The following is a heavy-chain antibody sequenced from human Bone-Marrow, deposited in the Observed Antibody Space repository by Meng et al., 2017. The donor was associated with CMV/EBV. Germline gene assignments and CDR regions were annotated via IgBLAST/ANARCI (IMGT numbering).Heavy chain of an antibody. J-gene: IGHJ5*02. CDR1: GFTFSDYY. CDR2: ISSSGSTI. CDR3: ARAGYDYHRFDP. Sequence: AAPGFTFSDYYMSWIRQAPGKGLEWVSYISSSGSTIYYADSVKGRFTISRDNAKNSLYLQMNSLRAEDTAVYYCARAGYDYHRFDPWGQGTLVTVSS. D-gene: IGHD3-22*01. V-gene: IGHV3-11*01.